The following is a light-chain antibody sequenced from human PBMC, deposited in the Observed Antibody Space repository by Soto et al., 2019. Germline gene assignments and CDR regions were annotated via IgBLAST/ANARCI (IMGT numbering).Light chain of an antibody. CDR2: EVI. Sequence: QSVLTQPASVSGSPGQSTTISCTGTSSDVGAYDYVSWYQQHPGKDPKLMIYEVINRPSGVSNRFSGSKSGNTASLTISGLQAEDEADYYCCSYRSSAPLVVFGSGTKVTVL. V-gene: IGLV2-14*01. J-gene: IGLJ1*01. CDR1: SSDVGAYDY. CDR3: CSYRSSAPLVV.